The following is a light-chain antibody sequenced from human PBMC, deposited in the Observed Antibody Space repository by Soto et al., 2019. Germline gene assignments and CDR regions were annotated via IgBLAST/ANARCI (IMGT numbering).Light chain of an antibody. CDR1: RDVGSD. Sequence: TQMTQSPLSLSASVGEKIIVTCRASRDVGSDVSWYQQKPGQAPKLVIYAASNLYTGVPSRFSGRRSGTEFTLTISSLQSEDFAVYYCQQYNNWPGTFGQGTKVDIK. CDR3: QQYNNWPGT. CDR2: AAS. J-gene: IGKJ1*01. V-gene: IGKV1-17*01.